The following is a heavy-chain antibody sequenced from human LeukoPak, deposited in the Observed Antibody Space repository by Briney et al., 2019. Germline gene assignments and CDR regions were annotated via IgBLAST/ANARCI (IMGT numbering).Heavy chain of an antibody. D-gene: IGHD1-26*01. J-gene: IGHJ4*02. CDR2: INHSGST. Sequence: SETLSLTCAVYGGSFSGYYWSWIRQPPGKGLEWIGEINHSGSTNYNPSLKSRVTISVDTSKNQFSLKLSSVTAADTAVYYRARDWYSGNKAFDYWGQGTLVTVSS. V-gene: IGHV4-34*01. CDR3: ARDWYSGNKAFDY. CDR1: GGSFSGYY.